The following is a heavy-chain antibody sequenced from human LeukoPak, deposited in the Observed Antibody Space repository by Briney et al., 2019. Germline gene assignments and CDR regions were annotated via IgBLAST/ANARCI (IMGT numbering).Heavy chain of an antibody. Sequence: GASVKVSCKASGYTFTSYGISWVRQAPGQGLEWMGWISAYNGSTNYAQKLQGRVTMTTDTSTSTAYMELRSLRSDDTAVYYCARAPPKRVYCSSTSCSDDYWGQGTLVTVSS. D-gene: IGHD2-2*01. CDR3: ARAPPKRVYCSSTSCSDDY. CDR1: GYTFTSYG. V-gene: IGHV1-18*01. J-gene: IGHJ4*02. CDR2: ISAYNGST.